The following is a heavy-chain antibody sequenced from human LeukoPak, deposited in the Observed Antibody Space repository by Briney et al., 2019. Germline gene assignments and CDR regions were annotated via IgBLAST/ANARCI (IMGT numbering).Heavy chain of an antibody. CDR3: ARDRAAAGTLYYYFDY. CDR1: GYTFTGYY. CDR2: IIPIFGTA. Sequence: SVKVSCKASGYTFTGYYMHWVRQAPGQGLEWMGGIIPIFGTANYAQKFQGRVTITADESTSTAYMELSSLRSEDTAVYYCARDRAAAGTLYYYFDYWGQGTLVTVSS. D-gene: IGHD6-13*01. J-gene: IGHJ4*02. V-gene: IGHV1-69*13.